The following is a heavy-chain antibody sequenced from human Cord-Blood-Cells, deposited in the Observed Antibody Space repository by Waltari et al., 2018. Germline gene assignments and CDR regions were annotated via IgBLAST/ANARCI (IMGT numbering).Heavy chain of an antibody. CDR3: ARLGRGSNWFDP. V-gene: IGHV5-51*01. CDR1: GSRFPSSG. CDR2: IYPGDSDT. J-gene: IGHJ5*02. D-gene: IGHD6-19*01. Sequence: EVQLVQSGAEVKTPGESLTISGQVSGSRFPSSGLAFVRQMPGNGLEWMVIIYPGDSDTRYSPSFQGQVTISADKSISTAYLQWSSLKASDTAMYYCARLGRGSNWFDPWGQGTLVTVSS.